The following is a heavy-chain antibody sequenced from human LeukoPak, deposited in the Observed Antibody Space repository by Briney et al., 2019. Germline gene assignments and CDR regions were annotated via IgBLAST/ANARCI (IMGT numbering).Heavy chain of an antibody. CDR2: IIPILGIA. Sequence: SVKVSCKASGGTFSSYAISWVRQAPGQGLEWMGRIIPILGIANYAQEFQGRVTITADKSTSTAYMELSSLRSEDTAVYYCAREFPTYRSFDYWGQGTLVTVSS. CDR1: GGTFSSYA. CDR3: AREFPTYRSFDY. J-gene: IGHJ4*02. D-gene: IGHD3-16*02. V-gene: IGHV1-69*04.